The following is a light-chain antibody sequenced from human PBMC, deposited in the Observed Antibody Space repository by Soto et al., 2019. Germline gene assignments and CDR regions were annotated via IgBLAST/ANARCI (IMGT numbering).Light chain of an antibody. Sequence: EIVMTQFPATLYVSPGERATLSCRASQSVSSNLAWFQQKPGQAPRVLIYGISTRATGIPARFSGSGSETELTLTISSLQSEDFAVYYCQQYNNCPLTVCGGTKLEIK. CDR1: QSVSSN. V-gene: IGKV3-15*01. J-gene: IGKJ4*01. CDR2: GIS. CDR3: QQYNNCPLT.